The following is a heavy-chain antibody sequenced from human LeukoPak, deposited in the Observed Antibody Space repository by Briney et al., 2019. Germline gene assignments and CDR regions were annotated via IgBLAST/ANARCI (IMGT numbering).Heavy chain of an antibody. CDR1: GFTFSSYA. Sequence: GGSLRLSCAASGFTFSSYAMSWVRQAPGKGLEWVSAISGSGGSIYYADSVKGRFTISRDNAKNSLYLQMNSLRAEDTAVYYCATRYLYSYGYGGFDPWGQGTLVTVSS. D-gene: IGHD5-18*01. V-gene: IGHV3-23*01. J-gene: IGHJ5*02. CDR2: ISGSGGSI. CDR3: ATRYLYSYGYGGFDP.